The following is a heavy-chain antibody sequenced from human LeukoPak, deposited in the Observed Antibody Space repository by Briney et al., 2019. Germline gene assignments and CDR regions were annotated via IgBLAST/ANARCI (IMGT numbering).Heavy chain of an antibody. J-gene: IGHJ3*02. D-gene: IGHD6-13*01. V-gene: IGHV3-20*04. CDR3: ARELVQEGGGFDI. CDR2: INWNGGST. Sequence: GGSLRLSCAASGFTFSSYWMSWVRQAPGKGLEWVSGINWNGGSTGYADSVKGRFTISRDNAKNSLYLQMNGLRAEDTAVYYCARELVQEGGGFDIWGQGTMVTVSS. CDR1: GFTFSSYW.